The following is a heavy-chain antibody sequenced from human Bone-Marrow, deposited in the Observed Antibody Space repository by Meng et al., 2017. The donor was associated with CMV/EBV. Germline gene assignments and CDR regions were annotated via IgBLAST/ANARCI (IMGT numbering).Heavy chain of an antibody. CDR1: GFTFSNAW. Sequence: LSLTCAASGFTFSNAWMSWVRQAPGKGLEWVGRIKSKTDGGTTDYAAPVKGRFTSSRDDSKNTLYLQMNSLKTEDTAVYYCTTFLQGYSSGWQIARTFWGQGTRVTVSS. CDR3: TTFLQGYSSGWQIARTF. CDR2: IKSKTDGGTT. D-gene: IGHD6-19*01. J-gene: IGHJ4*02. V-gene: IGHV3-15*01.